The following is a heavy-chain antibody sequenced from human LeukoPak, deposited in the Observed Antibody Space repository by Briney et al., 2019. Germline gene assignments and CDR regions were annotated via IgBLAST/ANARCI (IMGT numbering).Heavy chain of an antibody. CDR3: ARARAGGLYFDY. V-gene: IGHV4-39*01. D-gene: IGHD2-15*01. CDR2: IYYSGST. Sequence: SETLSLTCTVSGGSISSSSYYWGWIRQPPRKGLEWIGSIYYSGSTYYNPSLKSRVTISVDTSKNQFSLKLSSVTAADTAVYYCARARAGGLYFDYWGQGTLVTVSS. CDR1: GGSISSSSYY. J-gene: IGHJ4*02.